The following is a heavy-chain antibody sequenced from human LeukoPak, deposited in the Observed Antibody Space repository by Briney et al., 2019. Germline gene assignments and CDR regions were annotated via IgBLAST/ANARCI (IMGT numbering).Heavy chain of an antibody. CDR2: IIPIFGTA. V-gene: IGHV1-69*05. D-gene: IGHD2-2*02. CDR3: ARDFCSSTSCYNDY. J-gene: IGHJ4*02. Sequence: SVKVSCKASGGTFSSYAISWVRQAPGQGLEWMGGIIPIFGTANYAQKFQGRVTITTDESTNTAYMELSSLRSEDTAVYYCARDFCSSTSCYNDYWGQGTLVTVSS. CDR1: GGTFSSYA.